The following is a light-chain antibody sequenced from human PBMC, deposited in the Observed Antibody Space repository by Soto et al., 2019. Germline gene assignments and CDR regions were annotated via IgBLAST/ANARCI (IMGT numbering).Light chain of an antibody. CDR2: GAS. V-gene: IGKV3-15*01. CDR3: QQYNKWPRT. J-gene: IGKJ1*01. CDR1: QSVITN. Sequence: DIVMTKSPATLSVYTGERATLSCRASQSVITNLDWYQQKPGQAPRLLIYGASTRAAIIPARFSGSGSGTEFTLTISSLQSEDFAVYYCQQYNKWPRTVGQGTKV.